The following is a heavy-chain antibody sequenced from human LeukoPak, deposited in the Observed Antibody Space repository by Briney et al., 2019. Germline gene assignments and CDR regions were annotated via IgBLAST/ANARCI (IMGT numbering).Heavy chain of an antibody. CDR1: GYTFTGYY. J-gene: IGHJ4*02. CDR2: INPNSGGT. V-gene: IGHV1-2*02. D-gene: IGHD3-10*01. CDR3: AREERYGSGIPSDY. Sequence: ASVKVSCKASGYTFTGYYMHWVRQAPGQGLEWMGWINPNSGGTNYAQKFQGRVTMTRDTSISTAYMELSRLRSDDTAVYYCAREERYGSGIPSDYWGQGTLVTVSS.